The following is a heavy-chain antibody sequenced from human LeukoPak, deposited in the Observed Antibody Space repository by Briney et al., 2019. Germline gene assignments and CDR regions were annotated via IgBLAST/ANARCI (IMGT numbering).Heavy chain of an antibody. Sequence: SETLPLTCAVYGGSFSGYYWSWIRQPPGKGLEWIGEINHSGSTNYNPSLKSRVTISVDTSKNQFSLKLSSVTAADTAVYYCARSDYDILTGYSTTDFDYWGQGTLVTVSS. V-gene: IGHV4-34*01. CDR3: ARSDYDILTGYSTTDFDY. J-gene: IGHJ4*02. CDR1: GGSFSGYY. CDR2: INHSGST. D-gene: IGHD3-9*01.